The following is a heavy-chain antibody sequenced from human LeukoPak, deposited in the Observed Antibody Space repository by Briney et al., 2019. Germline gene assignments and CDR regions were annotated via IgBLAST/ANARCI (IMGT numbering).Heavy chain of an antibody. CDR3: ARGNLYYDSSGFDY. Sequence: PGGSLRLSCAASGFTFDDYGMSWVRQAPGKGLEWVSGINWSGGSTGYTDSVKGRFTISRDNAKKSLYVQMNSLRAEDTAVYYCARGNLYYDSSGFDYWGQGTLVTVSS. CDR2: INWSGGST. CDR1: GFTFDDYG. J-gene: IGHJ4*02. D-gene: IGHD3-22*01. V-gene: IGHV3-20*04.